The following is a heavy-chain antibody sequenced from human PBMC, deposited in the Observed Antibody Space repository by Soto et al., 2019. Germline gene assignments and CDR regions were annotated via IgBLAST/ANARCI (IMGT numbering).Heavy chain of an antibody. D-gene: IGHD3-16*01. Sequence: SETLSLTCTVSGGSISSSIHYWGWIRQPPGKGLEWIGYIYYSGNTYYNPSLKSRVNISVDTTKNQFSLRLSSVTAADTAVYYCARLFFGGVLEMAPNFDSWGQGTLVTVS. J-gene: IGHJ4*02. CDR3: ARLFFGGVLEMAPNFDS. CDR2: IYYSGNT. V-gene: IGHV4-39*01. CDR1: GGSISSSIHY.